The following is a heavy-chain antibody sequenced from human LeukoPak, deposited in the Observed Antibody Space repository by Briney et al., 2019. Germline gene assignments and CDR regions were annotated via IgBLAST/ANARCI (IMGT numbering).Heavy chain of an antibody. CDR1: GGSISSYY. Sequence: PSETLSLTCTVSGGSISSYYWSWIRQPPGKGLEWIGYIYYSGSTNYNPSLKSRVTISVDTSKNHFSLKLSSVTAADTAVYYCARAPPVGEDYYYYYYMDVWGKGTTVTVSS. V-gene: IGHV4-59*01. D-gene: IGHD3-3*01. J-gene: IGHJ6*03. CDR2: IYYSGST. CDR3: ARAPPVGEDYYYYYYMDV.